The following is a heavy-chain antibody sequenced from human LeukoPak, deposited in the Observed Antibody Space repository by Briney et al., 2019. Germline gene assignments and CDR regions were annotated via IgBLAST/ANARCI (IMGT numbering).Heavy chain of an antibody. CDR1: GYTFTSYD. D-gene: IGHD1-26*01. V-gene: IGHV1-8*01. Sequence: GASVKVSCKASGYTFTSYDINWVRQATGQGLEWMGWMNPNSGNTGYAQKFQGRVTMTRNTSISTAYMELSSLRSEDTAVYYCARIPIVGATIDYWGQGTLVTVSS. CDR3: ARIPIVGATIDY. J-gene: IGHJ4*02. CDR2: MNPNSGNT.